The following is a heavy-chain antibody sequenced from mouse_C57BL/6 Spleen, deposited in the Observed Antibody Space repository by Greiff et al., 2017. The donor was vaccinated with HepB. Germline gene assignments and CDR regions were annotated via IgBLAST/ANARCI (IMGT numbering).Heavy chain of an antibody. D-gene: IGHD2-1*01. Sequence: VQLQQPGAELVRPGSSVKLSCKASGYTFTSYWMHWVKQRPIQGLEWIGNIDPSDSETHYNQKFKDKATLTVDKSSSTAYMQLSSLTSEDSAVYYCARRRDYGNYFDYWGQGTTLTVSS. CDR2: IDPSDSET. V-gene: IGHV1-52*01. CDR3: ARRRDYGNYFDY. CDR1: GYTFTSYW. J-gene: IGHJ2*01.